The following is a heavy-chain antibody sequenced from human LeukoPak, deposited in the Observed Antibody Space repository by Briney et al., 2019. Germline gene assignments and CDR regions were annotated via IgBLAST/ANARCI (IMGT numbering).Heavy chain of an antibody. CDR1: GFSFSSYE. Sequence: GGSLRLSCAASGFSFSSYEMSWVRQAPGKGLEWVSHSNRRGSTTYYADSVRGRFTISRDNAKNSLYLQMNSLRAEDTAVYYCARDQWPLPYDYWGQGTLVTVSS. J-gene: IGHJ4*02. V-gene: IGHV3-48*03. CDR2: SNRRGSTT. CDR3: ARDQWPLPYDY. D-gene: IGHD6-19*01.